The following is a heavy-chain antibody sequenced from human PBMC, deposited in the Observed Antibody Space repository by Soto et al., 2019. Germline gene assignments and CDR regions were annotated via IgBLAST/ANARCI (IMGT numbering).Heavy chain of an antibody. CDR2: IIPIVGST. D-gene: IGHD3-22*01. Sequence: ASVKVSCKASGYTFTNYYIRWVRQAPGQGLEWMGGIIPIVGSTSYAQKFQGRVTITTDESTSTAYMELSSLRSEDTAVYYCARDVRDSSGYGYYYYGMHAWGQGTTVTAS. V-gene: IGHV1-46*01. J-gene: IGHJ6*02. CDR3: ARDVRDSSGYGYYYYGMHA. CDR1: GYTFTNYY.